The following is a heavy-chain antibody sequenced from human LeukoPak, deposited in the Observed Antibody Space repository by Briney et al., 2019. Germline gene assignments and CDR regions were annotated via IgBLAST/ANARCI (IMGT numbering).Heavy chain of an antibody. CDR2: IIPILGIA. D-gene: IGHD3-22*01. CDR3: ARDNWSADYYDSSGYYNAFDI. CDR1: GGTVSSYA. Sequence: GASVKVSCKASGGTVSSYAISWVRQAPGQGLEWMGRIIPILGIANYAQKFQGRVTITADKSTSTAYMELSSLRSEDTAVYYCARDNWSADYYDSSGYYNAFDIWGQGTMVTVSS. J-gene: IGHJ3*02. V-gene: IGHV1-69*04.